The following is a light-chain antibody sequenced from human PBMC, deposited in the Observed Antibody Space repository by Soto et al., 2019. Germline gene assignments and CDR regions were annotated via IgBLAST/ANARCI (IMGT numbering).Light chain of an antibody. V-gene: IGKV1-39*01. Sequence: IQMTQSPSSLSASVGDSVTITCRATQSVAKYVNWYQQKPGKAPNLLIYAASNLQSGVPSRFTGSGSATDFTLTISNLQPEDFATYYCQQSYSTPWTFGQGTKVDIK. J-gene: IGKJ1*01. CDR3: QQSYSTPWT. CDR1: QSVAKY. CDR2: AAS.